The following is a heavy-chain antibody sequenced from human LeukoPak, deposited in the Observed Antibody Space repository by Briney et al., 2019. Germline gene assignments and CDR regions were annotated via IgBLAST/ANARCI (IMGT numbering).Heavy chain of an antibody. CDR3: ARALGYCSGGSCYQPDY. Sequence: PSQTLSLTCTVSGDSISSGDYYWSWIRQPAGKGLEWIGRISSSGSTNYNPSLKSRVTISVDTSKNQFSLKLSSVTAADTAVYYCARALGYCSGGSCYQPDYWGQGTLVTVSS. D-gene: IGHD2-15*01. J-gene: IGHJ4*02. CDR2: ISSSGST. CDR1: GDSISSGDYY. V-gene: IGHV4-61*02.